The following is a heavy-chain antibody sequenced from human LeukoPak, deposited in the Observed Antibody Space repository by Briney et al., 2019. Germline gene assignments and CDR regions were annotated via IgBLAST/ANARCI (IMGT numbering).Heavy chain of an antibody. Sequence: GESLKISCKGSGYTFTRYWIGWVRQMPGKGLEWMGHIYPTDSDVKYSPSFQGQVTISADKSLNTAYLQWSSLKASDTAMYFCARAPVMINFRGVAEAFDIWGQGTMISVSS. D-gene: IGHD3-16*01. CDR2: IYPTDSDV. V-gene: IGHV5-51*01. CDR1: GYTFTRYW. CDR3: ARAPVMINFRGVAEAFDI. J-gene: IGHJ3*02.